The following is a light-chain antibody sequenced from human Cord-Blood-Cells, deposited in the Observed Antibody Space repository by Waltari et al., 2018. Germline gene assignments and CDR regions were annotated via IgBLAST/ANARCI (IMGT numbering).Light chain of an antibody. CDR1: SSHIGSNT. V-gene: IGLV1-44*01. CDR3: AAWDDSLNGVV. J-gene: IGLJ2*01. CDR2: RNN. Sequence: QSVLTQPPSASGTPGQRVTISCSGISSHIGSNTVNWYQQLPGTAPKLLIYRNNQRPSGVPDRFSGSKSGTSASLAISGLQAEDEADYYCAAWDDSLNGVVFGGGTKLTVL.